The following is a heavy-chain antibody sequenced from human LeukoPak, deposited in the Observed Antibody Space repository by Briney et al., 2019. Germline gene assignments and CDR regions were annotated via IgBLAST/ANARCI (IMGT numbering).Heavy chain of an antibody. CDR1: GFTFSSYW. Sequence: PGGSLRLSCAASGFTFSSYWMSWVRQAPGKGLEWVSGILWSGGSTGYADSVKGRFTISRDNAKNSLYLQMNSLRAEDTALYYCARDDYGSGSWNDYWGQGTLVTVSS. J-gene: IGHJ4*02. CDR3: ARDDYGSGSWNDY. D-gene: IGHD3-10*01. CDR2: ILWSGGST. V-gene: IGHV3-20*04.